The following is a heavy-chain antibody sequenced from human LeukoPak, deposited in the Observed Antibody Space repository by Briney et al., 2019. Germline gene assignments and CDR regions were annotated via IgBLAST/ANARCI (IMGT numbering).Heavy chain of an antibody. Sequence: GGPLRLSCAASGFIFSSDEMTWVRQAPGKGLESVSFISSSADTILYADSVKGRFTISRDNGKNALYLQMNSLRAEDAAVYYCTKERGSYWGQGTLVTVSS. V-gene: IGHV3-48*03. CDR3: TKERGSY. CDR1: GFIFSSDE. J-gene: IGHJ4*02. CDR2: ISSSADTI.